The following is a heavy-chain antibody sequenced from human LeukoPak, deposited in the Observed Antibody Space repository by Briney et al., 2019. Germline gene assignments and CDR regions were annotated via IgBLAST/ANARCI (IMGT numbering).Heavy chain of an antibody. V-gene: IGHV1-8*01. CDR1: GYTFTSYD. Sequence: ASVKVSCKASGYTFTSYDINWVRQATGQGLEWMGWMNPSSGNTGYAQKFQGRVTMTRNTSISTAYMELSSLRSEDTAVYYCARGYCSSTSCYVDRRFDAFDIWGQGTMVTVSS. CDR2: MNPSSGNT. D-gene: IGHD2-2*01. J-gene: IGHJ3*02. CDR3: ARGYCSSTSCYVDRRFDAFDI.